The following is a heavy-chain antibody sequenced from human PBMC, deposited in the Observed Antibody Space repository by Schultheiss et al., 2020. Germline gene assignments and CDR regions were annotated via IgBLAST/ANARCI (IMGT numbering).Heavy chain of an antibody. CDR1: GFTFSSYG. CDR2: ISYDGSNK. CDR3: AKDRYGGGDYGWFDP. D-gene: IGHD4-17*01. J-gene: IGHJ5*02. V-gene: IGHV3-30*18. Sequence: GGSLRLSCAASGFTFSSYGMHWVRQAPGKGLEWVAVISYDGSNKYYADSVKGRFTISRDNSKNTLYLQMNSLRAEDTAVYYCAKDRYGGGDYGWFDPWGQGTLVTVSS.